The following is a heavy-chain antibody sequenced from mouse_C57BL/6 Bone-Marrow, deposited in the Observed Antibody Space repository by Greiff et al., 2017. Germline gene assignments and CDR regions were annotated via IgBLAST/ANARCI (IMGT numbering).Heavy chain of an antibody. V-gene: IGHV5-17*01. CDR3: ARSYAMDY. Sequence: VQLKESGGGLVKPGGSLKLSCAASGFTFSDYGIHWVRQAPEKGLEWVAYISSGSSTIYYADTVKGRFTISRDNAKNTLFLQMTSLRSEDTAMYYCARSYAMDYWGQGTSVTVSS. CDR2: ISSGSSTI. CDR1: GFTFSDYG. J-gene: IGHJ4*01.